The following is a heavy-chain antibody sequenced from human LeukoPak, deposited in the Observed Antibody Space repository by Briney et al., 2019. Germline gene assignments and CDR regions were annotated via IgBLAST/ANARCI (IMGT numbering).Heavy chain of an antibody. J-gene: IGHJ4*02. CDR3: AASAITPGYFDY. CDR1: GYTFTGYY. D-gene: IGHD2-21*01. V-gene: IGHV1-2*02. Sequence: ASVKVSCKASGYTFTGYYMHWVRQAPGQGLEWVGWINPNSGGTNYAQKFQGRVTMTRDTSISTAYMELSRLRSDDTAVYYCAASAITPGYFDYWGQGTLVTVSS. CDR2: INPNSGGT.